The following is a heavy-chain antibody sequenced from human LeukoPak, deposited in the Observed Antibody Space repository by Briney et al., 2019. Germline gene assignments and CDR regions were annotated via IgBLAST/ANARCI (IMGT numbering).Heavy chain of an antibody. D-gene: IGHD2-21*02. V-gene: IGHV1-46*01. Sequence: ASVKVSCKASGYTFTSYYMHWVRQAPGQGLEWMGIINPSGGSTSYAQKFQGRVTMTRDTSTSTVYMELSSLRSEDTAVYYCARDRVVVTAIKDAFDIWGQGTMVTVSS. CDR1: GYTFTSYY. CDR2: INPSGGST. J-gene: IGHJ3*02. CDR3: ARDRVVVTAIKDAFDI.